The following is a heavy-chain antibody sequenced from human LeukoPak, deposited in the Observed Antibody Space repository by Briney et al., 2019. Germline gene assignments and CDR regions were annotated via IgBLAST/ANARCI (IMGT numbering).Heavy chain of an antibody. V-gene: IGHV3-48*03. D-gene: IGHD3-16*02. CDR2: ISSSGSTI. CDR3: ARDYVWGSYRLVHAFDI. Sequence: GGSLRLSCAASGFTFSSYEMNWVRQAPGKGLEWVSYISSSGSTIYYADSVKGRFTISRDNAKNSLYLQMNSLRAEDTAVYYCARDYVWGSYRLVHAFDIWGQGTMVTVSS. CDR1: GFTFSSYE. J-gene: IGHJ3*02.